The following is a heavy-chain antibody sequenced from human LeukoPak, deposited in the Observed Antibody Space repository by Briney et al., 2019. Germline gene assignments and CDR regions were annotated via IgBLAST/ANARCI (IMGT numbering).Heavy chain of an antibody. V-gene: IGHV3-30-3*01. CDR3: ARDQVHSGNYYYMDV. CDR2: ISYDGSNK. J-gene: IGHJ6*03. Sequence: PGRSLRLSCAASGFTFSSYAMHWVRQAPGKGLEWVAVISYDGSNKYYADSVKGRFTISRDNSKNTLYLQMNSLRAEDTALYHCARDQVHSGNYYYMDVWGKGATVTVSS. CDR1: GFTFSSYA. D-gene: IGHD3-10*01.